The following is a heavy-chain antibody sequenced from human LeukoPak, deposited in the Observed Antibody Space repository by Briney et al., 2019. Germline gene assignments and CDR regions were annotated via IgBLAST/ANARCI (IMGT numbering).Heavy chain of an antibody. Sequence: SVKVSCKASGYTFTSYDINWVRQATGQGLEWMGWMNPNSGNTGYAQKFQGRVTITRNTSISTAYMELSSLRSEDTAVYYCARGTYYYDSSGYYVPFDYWGQGTLVTVSS. D-gene: IGHD3-22*01. CDR3: ARGTYYYDSSGYYVPFDY. CDR2: MNPNSGNT. CDR1: GYTFTSYD. J-gene: IGHJ4*02. V-gene: IGHV1-8*03.